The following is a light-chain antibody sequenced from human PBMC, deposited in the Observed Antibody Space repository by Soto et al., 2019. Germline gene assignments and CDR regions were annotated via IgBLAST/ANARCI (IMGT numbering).Light chain of an antibody. J-gene: IGLJ2*01. Sequence: QSALTQPPSASGSPGQSVTISCTGTSSDVGGYNYVSWYQQHPGAAPKLIVFEVNKRPSGVPDRFSGSKSGNTASLTISGLQAEDEADYYCCSYAVTNILVVGGGTKLTVL. V-gene: IGLV2-8*01. CDR3: CSYAVTNILV. CDR2: EVN. CDR1: SSDVGGYNY.